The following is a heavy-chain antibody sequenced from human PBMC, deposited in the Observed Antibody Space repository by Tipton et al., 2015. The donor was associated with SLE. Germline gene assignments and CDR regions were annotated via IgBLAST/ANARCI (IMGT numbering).Heavy chain of an antibody. Sequence: SLRLSCVASGFNFGAYWMHWVRQAPGKGLVWISRTNQDGAIRSYEDSVKGRFIISRDNSKSTLYLQMNNVRVEDTALYYRTRGIDPGSSRISDYWGQGTMVSVSS. J-gene: IGHJ4*02. CDR2: TNQDGAIR. V-gene: IGHV3-74*01. CDR1: GFNFGAYW. CDR3: TRGIDPGSSRISDY. D-gene: IGHD2-15*01.